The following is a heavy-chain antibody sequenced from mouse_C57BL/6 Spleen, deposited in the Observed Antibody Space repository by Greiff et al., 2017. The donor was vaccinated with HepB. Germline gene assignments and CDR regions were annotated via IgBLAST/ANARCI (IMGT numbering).Heavy chain of an antibody. Sequence: VQLQQSGAELVKPGASVKLSCTASGFNIKDYYMHWVKQRTEQGLEWNGRIDPEDGETKYAPNLQGKANITADTSSNTAYLQLSSLTSEDTAVYSCARSGVGDAMDYWGQGTSVTVSS. D-gene: IGHD1-1*01. V-gene: IGHV14-2*01. CDR1: GFNIKDYY. J-gene: IGHJ4*01. CDR3: ARSGVGDAMDY. CDR2: IDPEDGET.